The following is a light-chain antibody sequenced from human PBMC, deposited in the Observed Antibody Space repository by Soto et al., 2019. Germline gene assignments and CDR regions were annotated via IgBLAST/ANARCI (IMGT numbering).Light chain of an antibody. CDR3: QHYNNWPLT. CDR2: GAS. CDR1: QSVSSN. Sequence: DIVLTQSPDTLSLSPGERATLSCRASQSVSSNLAWYQQKRGQAPRLLLYGASTRATGIPARFSGSGSGTEFTLTISSLQSEDFAIYYCQHYNNWPLTFGGGTKVDIK. V-gene: IGKV3-15*01. J-gene: IGKJ4*01.